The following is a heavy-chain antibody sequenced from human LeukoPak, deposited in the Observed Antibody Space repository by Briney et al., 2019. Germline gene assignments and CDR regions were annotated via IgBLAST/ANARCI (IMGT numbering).Heavy chain of an antibody. CDR2: FDPEDGET. Sequence: ASVKVSCKVSGYTLTELSMHWVRQAPGKGLEWMGGFDPEDGETIYAQKFRGRVTMTEDTSTDTAYMELSSLRSEDTAVYYCATPSQSGSYYLFDYWGQGTLVTVSS. J-gene: IGHJ4*02. V-gene: IGHV1-24*01. CDR3: ATPSQSGSYYLFDY. D-gene: IGHD1-26*01. CDR1: GYTLTELS.